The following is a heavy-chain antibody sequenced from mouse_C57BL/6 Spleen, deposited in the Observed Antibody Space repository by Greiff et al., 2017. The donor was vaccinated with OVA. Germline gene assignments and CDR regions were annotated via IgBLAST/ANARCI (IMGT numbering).Heavy chain of an antibody. V-gene: IGHV1-55*01. CDR2: IYPGSGST. CDR3: AREGGYYGAMDY. Sequence: QVHVKQPGAELVKPGASVKMSCKASGYTFTSYWITWVKQRPGQGLEWIGDIYPGSGSTNYNEKFKSKATLTVDTSSSTAYMQLSSLTSEDSAVYYCAREGGYYGAMDYWGQGTSVTVSS. CDR1: GYTFTSYW. D-gene: IGHD2-1*01. J-gene: IGHJ4*01.